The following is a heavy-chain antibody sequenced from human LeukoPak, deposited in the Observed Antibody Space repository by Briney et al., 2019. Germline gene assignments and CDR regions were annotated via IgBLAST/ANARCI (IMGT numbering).Heavy chain of an antibody. CDR2: IKQDGSEK. Sequence: SGGSLRLSCAASGFTFSSYWMSWVRQAPGKGLEWVANIKQDGSEKYYVDSVKGRFTISRDNAKNSLYLQMNGLRAEDTAVYYCARAFDGDGYNWDNFDYWGQGTLVTVSS. V-gene: IGHV3-7*01. J-gene: IGHJ4*02. CDR3: ARAFDGDGYNWDNFDY. D-gene: IGHD5-24*01. CDR1: GFTFSSYW.